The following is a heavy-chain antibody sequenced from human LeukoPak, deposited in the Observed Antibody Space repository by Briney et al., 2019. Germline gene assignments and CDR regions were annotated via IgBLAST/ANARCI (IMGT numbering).Heavy chain of an antibody. CDR1: GFTFNSHG. CDR2: ISYDGSNK. Sequence: PGRSLRLSCAASGFTFNSHGMHWVRQAPGKGLKWVAVISYDGSNKYYADSVKGRFTISRDNSKNTLYLQINSLRAEDTAVYYCAKDRWPQLVPAPFDYWGQGTLVTVSS. CDR3: AKDRWPQLVPAPFDY. V-gene: IGHV3-30*18. J-gene: IGHJ4*02. D-gene: IGHD6-13*01.